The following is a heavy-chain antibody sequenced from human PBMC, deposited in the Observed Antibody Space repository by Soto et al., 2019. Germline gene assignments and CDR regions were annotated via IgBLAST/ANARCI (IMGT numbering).Heavy chain of an antibody. D-gene: IGHD6-19*01. CDR1: GYNFTSYG. CDR2: ISPHNDRT. CDR3: ARDLYYSSGRYFDHDAFDI. J-gene: IGHJ3*02. V-gene: IGHV1-18*01. Sequence: QAQLVQSGADVKKPGASVKVSCKASGYNFTSYGISWVRQAPGQGLEWMGWISPHNDRTNYALRFKYRVTMTTETPTSTVYMELGSLRSDDTAVYYCARDLYYSSGRYFDHDAFDIWGPGTVVTVSS.